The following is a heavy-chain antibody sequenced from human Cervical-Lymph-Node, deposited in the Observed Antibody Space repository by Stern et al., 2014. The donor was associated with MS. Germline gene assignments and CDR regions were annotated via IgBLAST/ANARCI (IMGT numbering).Heavy chain of an antibody. CDR1: GGSISSSNW. J-gene: IGHJ1*01. V-gene: IGHV4-4*02. CDR3: ARDGRRVAGTSEYFQH. Sequence: QLQLQESGPGLVKPSGTLSLTCAVSGGSISSSNWWSWVRQPPGKGLEWIGEIYHSGNTNYNPSLKSRVTISVDKSKNQFSLKLISVTAADTAVYYCARDGRRVAGTSEYFQHWGQGTLVTVSS. CDR2: IYHSGNT. D-gene: IGHD6-19*01.